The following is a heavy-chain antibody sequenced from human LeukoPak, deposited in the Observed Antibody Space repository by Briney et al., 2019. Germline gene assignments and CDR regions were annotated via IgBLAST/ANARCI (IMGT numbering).Heavy chain of an antibody. V-gene: IGHV4-38-2*02. CDR1: GYSISSGYY. D-gene: IGHD1-1*01. Sequence: SETLSLTCTVSGYSISSGYYWGWIRQPPGKGLEWIGSIYHSGSTYYNPSLKSRVTISVDTSKNQFSLKLSSVTAADTAVYYCASPKTGTTTSNIEYYFDYWGQGTLVTVSS. CDR3: ASPKTGTTTSNIEYYFDY. CDR2: IYHSGST. J-gene: IGHJ4*02.